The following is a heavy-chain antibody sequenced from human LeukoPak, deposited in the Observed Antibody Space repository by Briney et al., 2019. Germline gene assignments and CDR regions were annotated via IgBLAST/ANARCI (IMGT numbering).Heavy chain of an antibody. D-gene: IGHD1-20*01. Sequence: PGGSLRLSCAASGFTFSNYAMHWVRQAPGKGLEWVAVISYDGSNKCYADSVKGRFTISRDNSKNTLYLQMNSLRAEDTAVYYCARANWNDAFDIWGQGTMVTVSS. CDR3: ARANWNDAFDI. CDR2: ISYDGSNK. J-gene: IGHJ3*02. CDR1: GFTFSNYA. V-gene: IGHV3-30*04.